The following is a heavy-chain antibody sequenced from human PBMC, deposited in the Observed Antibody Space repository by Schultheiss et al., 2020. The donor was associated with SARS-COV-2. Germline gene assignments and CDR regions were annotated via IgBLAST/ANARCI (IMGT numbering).Heavy chain of an antibody. CDR3: ARSHSGYDLNWFDP. CDR2: ISGYNGNT. D-gene: IGHD5-12*01. CDR1: GYTFTSYL. Sequence: ASVKVSCKASGYTFTSYLITWVRQAPGQGLEWMGWISGYNGNTKYAQKLQGRVTMTTDTSTRTAYMELRSLRSDDTAVYYCARSHSGYDLNWFDPWGQGTLVTVSS. V-gene: IGHV1-18*01. J-gene: IGHJ5*02.